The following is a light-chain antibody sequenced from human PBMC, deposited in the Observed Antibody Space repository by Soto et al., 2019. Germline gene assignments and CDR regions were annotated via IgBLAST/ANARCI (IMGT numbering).Light chain of an antibody. CDR2: GAS. V-gene: IGKV3-20*01. CDR3: QQYESSPTT. J-gene: IGKJ4*01. Sequence: EIVLTQSPGTLSLSPGERATLSCRASQSVSSTYLAWYQQKPGQAPRLLIYGASSRATGIPDRFSGSGSGTDFTLTISRLEPVDFAVYYCQQYESSPTTFGGGTKVEIK. CDR1: QSVSSTY.